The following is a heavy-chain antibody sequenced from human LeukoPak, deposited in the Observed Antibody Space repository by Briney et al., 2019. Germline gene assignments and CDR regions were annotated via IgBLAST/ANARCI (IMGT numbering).Heavy chain of an antibody. CDR3: AKLGRERIVVVITDADAFDI. D-gene: IGHD3-22*01. J-gene: IGHJ3*02. CDR1: GFSFRNYW. Sequence: GGSLRLSCAASGFSFRNYWMHWVRQPPGKGLVWVSRIKNDGTTTKYADSVKGRFTISRDNSKNTLYLQMNSLRAEDTAVYYCAKLGRERIVVVITDADAFDIWGQGTMVTVSS. CDR2: IKNDGTTT. V-gene: IGHV3-74*01.